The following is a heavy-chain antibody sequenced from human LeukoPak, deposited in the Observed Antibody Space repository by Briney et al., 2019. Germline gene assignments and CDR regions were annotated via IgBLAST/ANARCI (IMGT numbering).Heavy chain of an antibody. D-gene: IGHD1-26*01. V-gene: IGHV5-51*01. Sequence: GESLKISCKGSGYSFTSYWIGWVRQMPGKGLEWMGIIFPGDSESRYSPSFQGQVTISADKSISTAYLQWSSLKASDTAMYYCARLPQWGGTYHFDYWGQGTLLTVSS. CDR1: GYSFTSYW. CDR2: IFPGDSES. CDR3: ARLPQWGGTYHFDY. J-gene: IGHJ4*02.